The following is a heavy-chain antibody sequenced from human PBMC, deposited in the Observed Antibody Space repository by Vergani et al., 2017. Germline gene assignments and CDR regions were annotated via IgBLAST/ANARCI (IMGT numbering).Heavy chain of an antibody. CDR1: GGSFSGYY. D-gene: IGHD2-21*02. CDR2: INHSGST. J-gene: IGHJ4*02. CDR3: ARTNGQRHIVVVTATALFDY. Sequence: QVQLQQWGAGLLKPSETLSLTCAVYGGSFSGYYWSWIRQPPGKGLEWIGEINHSGSTTYNPSLKSRVTISVDTSKNQFSLKLSSVTAADTAVYYCARTNGQRHIVVVTATALFDYWGQGTLVTVSS. V-gene: IGHV4-34*01.